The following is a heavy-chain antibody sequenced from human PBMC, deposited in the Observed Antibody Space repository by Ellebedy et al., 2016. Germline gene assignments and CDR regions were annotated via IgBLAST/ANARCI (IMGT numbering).Heavy chain of an antibody. Sequence: SETLSLXCTVSGDSFTSDYYCGFIRQPPGQRAQLFRSSYCRGCYYYNHSLKSRSRISVDTSASQVSLDLRSVTAADTAVYYCARLHCSIDDPRLRWVDSWGQGILVTVSS. D-gene: IGHD2-2*01. J-gene: IGHJ5*01. CDR1: GDSFTSDYY. CDR2: SYCRGCY. V-gene: IGHV4-39*01. CDR3: ARLHCSIDDPRLRWVDS.